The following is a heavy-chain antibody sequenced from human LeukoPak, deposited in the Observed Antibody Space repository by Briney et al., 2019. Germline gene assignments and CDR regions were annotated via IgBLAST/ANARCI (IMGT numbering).Heavy chain of an antibody. Sequence: SETLSLACAVYGGSFSDYYWSWVRQPPGKGLEWIGEINHSGTTNYSPSLKSRVSISVDTSKNQFSLKLNSVTAADAAMYYCASHYSSGSYRYTGSFDSWGQGMLVNVSS. CDR1: GGSFSDYY. CDR2: INHSGTT. V-gene: IGHV4-34*01. CDR3: ASHYSSGSYRYTGSFDS. J-gene: IGHJ4*02. D-gene: IGHD3-16*02.